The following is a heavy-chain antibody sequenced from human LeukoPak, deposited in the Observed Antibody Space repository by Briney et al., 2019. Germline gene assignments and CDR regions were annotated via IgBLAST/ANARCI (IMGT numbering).Heavy chain of an antibody. V-gene: IGHV3-23*01. CDR1: GFTFSHAW. CDR3: AKSSDGSTSFDQ. D-gene: IGHD2-2*01. J-gene: IGHJ4*02. CDR2: ISDSGGTT. Sequence: PGGSLRLSCAASGFTFSHAWMSWVRQAPGKGLEWVSGISDSGGTTYYVDSVKGRFTISRDNSKNTLYLQINSLRAEDMALYYCAKSSDGSTSFDQWGQGTLVTVSS.